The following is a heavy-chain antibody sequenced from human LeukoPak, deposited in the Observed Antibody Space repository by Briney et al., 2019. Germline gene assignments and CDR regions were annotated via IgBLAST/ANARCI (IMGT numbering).Heavy chain of an antibody. CDR1: GFTFSSNA. V-gene: IGHV3-23*01. CDR3: AKDVAPLGYCLDS. Sequence: PGRSLRLSCAASGFTFSSNATTWGRQGPGKGLGWVSTIIAFGIRTFYADSVKGRFAISPDNSTNTLYLLVDSLRAEDAAVVYCAKDVAPLGYCLDSWGQEAPVTVSS. CDR2: IIAFGIRT. J-gene: IGHJ4*02. D-gene: IGHD2-8*02.